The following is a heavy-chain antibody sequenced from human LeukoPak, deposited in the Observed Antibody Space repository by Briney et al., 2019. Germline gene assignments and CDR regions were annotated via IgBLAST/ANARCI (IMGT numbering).Heavy chain of an antibody. CDR2: IYYSGST. CDR3: ARYQTGAGAFDI. Sequence: SETLSLTCTVSGGSISSSSYYWGWIRQPPGKGLEWIGSIYYSGSTYYNPSLKSRVTISVDTSKNQFSLKLSSVTAADTAVYYCARYQTGAGAFDIWGQGTMVTVSS. CDR1: GGSISSSSYY. J-gene: IGHJ3*02. V-gene: IGHV4-39*07. D-gene: IGHD1-14*01.